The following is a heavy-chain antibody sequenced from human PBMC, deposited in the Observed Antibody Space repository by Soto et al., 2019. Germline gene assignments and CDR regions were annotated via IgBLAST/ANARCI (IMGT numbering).Heavy chain of an antibody. V-gene: IGHV4-4*07. Sequence: ETLPLSCTVSGGSISSSYWSWIGKSAGKGLEWIGRIYATGTTDYNPSLKSRVMMSVDTSKKQFSLRLRSVTAADTAGYYSVRDGTETVGDWFGPWGHGISGIVSS. CDR3: VRDGTETVGDWFGP. CDR2: IYATGTT. D-gene: IGHD1-1*01. CDR1: GGSISSSY. J-gene: IGHJ5*02.